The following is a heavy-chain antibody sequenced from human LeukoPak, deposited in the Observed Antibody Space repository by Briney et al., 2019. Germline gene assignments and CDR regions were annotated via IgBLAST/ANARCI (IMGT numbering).Heavy chain of an antibody. Sequence: PSETLSLTCTVSGGSVSPYHWRWIRQPPGKGLEWTGYIYYSGSTNYNPSLKSRVTISVDTSKNQFSLKLSSVTAADTAIYYCARAVSGRFDYWGQGTLVTVSS. CDR3: ARAVSGRFDY. CDR1: GGSVSPYH. D-gene: IGHD6-19*01. J-gene: IGHJ4*02. V-gene: IGHV4-59*08. CDR2: IYYSGST.